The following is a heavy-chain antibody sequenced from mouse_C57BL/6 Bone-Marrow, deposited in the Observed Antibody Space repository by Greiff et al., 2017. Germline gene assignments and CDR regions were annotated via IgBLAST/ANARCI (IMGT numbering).Heavy chain of an antibody. CDR1: GYTFTSYW. Sequence: QVHVKQPGAELVRPGSSVKLSCKASGYTFTSYWMDWVKQRPGQGLEWIGNIYPSDSETHYNQKFKDKATLTVDKSSSTAYMQLSSLTSEDSAVYYCARGRRFSWFAYWGQGTLVTVSA. CDR2: IYPSDSET. J-gene: IGHJ3*01. V-gene: IGHV1-61*01. CDR3: ARGRRFSWFAY.